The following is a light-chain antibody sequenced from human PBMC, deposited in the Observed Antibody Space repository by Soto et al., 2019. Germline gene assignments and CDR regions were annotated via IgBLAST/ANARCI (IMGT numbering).Light chain of an antibody. CDR3: QQYDNLFT. V-gene: IGKV1-33*01. J-gene: IGKJ3*01. CDR2: DAS. CDR1: QDIRNY. Sequence: DIQMTQSPSSLSASVGDRVTLTCQASQDIRNYLNWYQQKPGKAPKLLIYDASNLETGVPSRFSGSGYGTDFTFTISSLQPEDFATYYCQQYDNLFTFGPGTKVDIK.